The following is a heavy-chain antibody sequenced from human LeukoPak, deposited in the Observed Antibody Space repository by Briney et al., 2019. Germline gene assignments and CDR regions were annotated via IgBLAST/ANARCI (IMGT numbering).Heavy chain of an antibody. V-gene: IGHV3-66*01. CDR1: GFTVSSHY. D-gene: IGHD6-13*01. CDR3: VRDPGYDVFDI. CDR2: IYSGAST. J-gene: IGHJ3*02. Sequence: GGSLRLSCAASGFTVSSHYISWVRQAPGKGVEWVSVIYSGASTYYADSVKGRFTISRDNAKNSLYLQMNSLRAEDTAVYYCVRDPGYDVFDIWGQGTMVTVSS.